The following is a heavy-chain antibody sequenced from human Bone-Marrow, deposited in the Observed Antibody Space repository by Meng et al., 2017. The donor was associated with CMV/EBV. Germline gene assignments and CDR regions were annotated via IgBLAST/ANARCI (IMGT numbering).Heavy chain of an antibody. CDR1: EYTFTGYY. J-gene: IGHJ6*02. Sequence: ASVKVSCKASEYTFTGYYMHWARQAPGQGLEWMGWINPNSGGTNYAQKFQGRVTMTRDTSISTAYMELSRLRSDDTAVYYCARSEGYYYYGMDVWGQGTTVTVSS. CDR2: INPNSGGT. CDR3: ARSEGYYYYGMDV. V-gene: IGHV1-2*02.